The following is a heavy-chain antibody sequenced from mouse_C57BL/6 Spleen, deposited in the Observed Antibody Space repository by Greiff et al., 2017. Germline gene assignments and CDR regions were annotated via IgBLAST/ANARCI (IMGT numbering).Heavy chain of an antibody. D-gene: IGHD1-1*01. CDR1: GFSLTSYG. J-gene: IGHJ1*03. CDR2: IWRGGST. CDR3: AKNFNYGSSFWYVDV. V-gene: IGHV2-5*01. Sequence: QVQLQQSGPGLVQPSQSLSITCTVSGFSLTSYGVHWVRQSPGKGLEWLGVIWRGGSTDYNAAFMSRLSITKDNSKSQVFFKMNSLQADDTAIYYCAKNFNYGSSFWYVDVWGTGTTVTVSS.